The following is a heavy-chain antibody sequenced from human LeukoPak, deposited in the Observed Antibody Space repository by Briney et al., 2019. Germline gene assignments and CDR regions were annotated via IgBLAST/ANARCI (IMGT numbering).Heavy chain of an antibody. V-gene: IGHV3-30*03. CDR1: GFTFSSYG. CDR2: ISYDGSNK. J-gene: IGHJ3*02. Sequence: GGSLRLSCAASGFTFSSYGMHWVRQAPGKGLEWVAVISYDGSNKYYADSVKGRFTIPRDNSKNTLYLQMNSLRAEDTAVYYCADAFDIWGQGTMVTVSS. CDR3: ADAFDI.